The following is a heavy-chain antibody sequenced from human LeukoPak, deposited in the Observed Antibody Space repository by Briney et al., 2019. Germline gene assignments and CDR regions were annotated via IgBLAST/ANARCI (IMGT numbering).Heavy chain of an antibody. CDR3: AREGTGYANYGMDV. CDR1: GFTFSSYA. V-gene: IGHV3-30*04. Sequence: GGSLRLSCAASGFTFSSYAMHWVRQAPGKGLEWVAVISYDGSNKYYADSVKGRFTISRDNSKNTLYLQMNSLRAEDTAVYYCAREGTGYANYGMDVWGQGTTVTVSS. CDR2: ISYDGSNK. J-gene: IGHJ6*02. D-gene: IGHD3/OR15-3a*01.